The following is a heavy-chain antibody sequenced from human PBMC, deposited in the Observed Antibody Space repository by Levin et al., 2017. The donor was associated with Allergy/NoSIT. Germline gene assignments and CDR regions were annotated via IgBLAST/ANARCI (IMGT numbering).Heavy chain of an antibody. Sequence: GGSLRLSCAASGFSFSIYTMNWVRQAPGKGLEWVALITSDGSNIFYADSVKGRFIISRDNSRNILYLQLNSLRPEDTAVYYCASRGSFDHWGQGTLVTVSS. J-gene: IGHJ4*02. V-gene: IGHV3-30*03. CDR3: ASRGSFDH. CDR2: ITSDGSNI. D-gene: IGHD3-10*01. CDR1: GFSFSIYT.